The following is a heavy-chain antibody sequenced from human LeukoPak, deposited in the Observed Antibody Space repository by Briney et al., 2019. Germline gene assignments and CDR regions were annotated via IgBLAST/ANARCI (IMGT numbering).Heavy chain of an antibody. J-gene: IGHJ4*02. V-gene: IGHV3-21*01. CDR2: ISSSSSYI. Sequence: GGSLRLSCAASGFTFSSYSMNWVRQAPGKGLEWVSSISSSSSYIYYADSVNGRFTISRDNAKNSLYLQMNSLRAEDTAVYYCARVGYGDYHFDYWGQGTLVTVSS. CDR3: ARVGYGDYHFDY. D-gene: IGHD4-17*01. CDR1: GFTFSSYS.